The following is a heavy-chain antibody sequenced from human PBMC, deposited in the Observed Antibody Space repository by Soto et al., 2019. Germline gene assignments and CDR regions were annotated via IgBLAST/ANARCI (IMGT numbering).Heavy chain of an antibody. V-gene: IGHV3-21*01. D-gene: IGHD1-26*01. CDR3: ARGGGWELLYNWFDP. Sequence: LRLSCAASGFTFSSYSMNWVRQAPGKGLEWVSSISSSSSYIYYADSVKGRFTISRDNAKNSLYLQMNSLRAEDTAVYYCARGGGWELLYNWFDPWGQGTLVTVSS. CDR1: GFTFSSYS. CDR2: ISSSSSYI. J-gene: IGHJ5*02.